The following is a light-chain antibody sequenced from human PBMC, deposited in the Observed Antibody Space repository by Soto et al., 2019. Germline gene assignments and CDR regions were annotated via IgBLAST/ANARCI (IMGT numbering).Light chain of an antibody. V-gene: IGLV4-69*01. Sequence: QLVLTQSPSASASLGASVKLTCTLSSGHNTYAIAWHQQQPEKGPRYLMKLNSDGSHSKGDGIPDRFSGSSSGAERYLTIPSLQSEAEADYYCQTWGTGSWVFGGGTKLTVL. CDR2: LNSDGSH. CDR3: QTWGTGSWV. J-gene: IGLJ3*02. CDR1: SGHNTYA.